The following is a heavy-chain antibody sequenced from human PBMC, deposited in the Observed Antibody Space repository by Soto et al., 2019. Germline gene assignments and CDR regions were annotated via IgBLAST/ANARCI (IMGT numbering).Heavy chain of an antibody. D-gene: IGHD3-22*01. CDR1: GGSISSGGYY. CDR3: ARDPHYTDSSGYYVSPGKLYS. Sequence: SETLSLTCTVSGGSISSGGYYWNWIRQHPGKGLEWIGYTYYSGNTYYNPSLKSRVTMSVDTSKNQFSLRLSSVTAADTAVYYCARDPHYTDSSGYYVSPGKLYSRGQG. V-gene: IGHV4-31*03. CDR2: TYYSGNT. J-gene: IGHJ5*01.